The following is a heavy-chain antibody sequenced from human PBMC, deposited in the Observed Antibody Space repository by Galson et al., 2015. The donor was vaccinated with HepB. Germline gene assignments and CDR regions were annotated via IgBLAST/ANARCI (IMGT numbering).Heavy chain of an antibody. CDR3: AKDDSGSYSGLFDY. J-gene: IGHJ4*02. CDR1: GFTFDDYT. CDR2: ISWDGGST. Sequence: SLRLSCAASGFTFDDYTMHWVRHAPGKGLEWVSLISWDGGSTYYADPVKGRFTISRDNSKNSLYLQMNSLRTEDTALYYCAKDDSGSYSGLFDYWGQGTLVTVSS. D-gene: IGHD1-26*01. V-gene: IGHV3-43*01.